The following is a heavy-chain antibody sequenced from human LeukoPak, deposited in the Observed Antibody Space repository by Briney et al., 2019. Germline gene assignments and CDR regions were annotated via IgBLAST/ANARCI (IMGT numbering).Heavy chain of an antibody. CDR1: GYTFTGYY. V-gene: IGHV1-2*02. CDR2: TIPDSGDT. Sequence: ASVKVSCKASGYTFTGYYMHWVRQAPGQGLEWMGWTIPDSGDTNYAQKFQGRVTMTRDTSISTAYMELSGLRSDDTALYYCAKDYGAFCFDSWGQGTLVTVSS. CDR3: AKDYGAFCFDS. D-gene: IGHD4-17*01. J-gene: IGHJ4*02.